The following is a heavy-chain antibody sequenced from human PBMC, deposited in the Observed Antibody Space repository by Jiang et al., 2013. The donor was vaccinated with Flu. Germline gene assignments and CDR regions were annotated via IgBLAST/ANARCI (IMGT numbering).Heavy chain of an antibody. CDR3: ARRGDYYDSSGRHRTAFDI. D-gene: IGHD3-22*01. V-gene: IGHV4-39*01. CDR2: IYYSGST. J-gene: IGHJ3*02. Sequence: LLKPSETLSLTCTVSGGSISSSSYYWGWIRQPPGKGLEWIGSIYYSGSTYYNPSLKSRVTISVDTSKNQFSLKLSSVTAADTAVYYCARRGDYYDSSGRHRTAFDIWGQGTMVTVSS. CDR1: GGSISSSSYY.